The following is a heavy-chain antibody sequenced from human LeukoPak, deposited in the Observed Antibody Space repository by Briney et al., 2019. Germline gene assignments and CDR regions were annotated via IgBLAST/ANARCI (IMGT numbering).Heavy chain of an antibody. Sequence: SETLSLTCTVSGYSISSGYYWGWIRQTPGEGLEWIGYIYHGGRTDYNPSLKSRVTISVDTSKNQFSLKLSSVTAADTAVYYCARDRYDILTGYSDAFDIWGQGTMVTVSS. J-gene: IGHJ3*02. CDR3: ARDRYDILTGYSDAFDI. CDR2: IYHGGRT. CDR1: GYSISSGYY. D-gene: IGHD3-9*01. V-gene: IGHV4-38-2*02.